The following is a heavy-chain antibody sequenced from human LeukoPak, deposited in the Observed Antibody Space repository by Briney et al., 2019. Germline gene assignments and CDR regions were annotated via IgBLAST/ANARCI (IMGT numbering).Heavy chain of an antibody. V-gene: IGHV4-38-2*02. CDR3: ARGDIIVMVDATGWFDP. D-gene: IGHD2-15*01. J-gene: IGHJ5*02. CDR1: GYSISSGYY. Sequence: PSETLSFTCTVSGYSISSGYYWGWIRQPPGKGLEWIGEINHSGSTNYNPSLKSRVTISVDTSKNQFSLKLSSVTAADTAVYYCARGDIIVMVDATGWFDPWGQGTLVTVSS. CDR2: INHSGST.